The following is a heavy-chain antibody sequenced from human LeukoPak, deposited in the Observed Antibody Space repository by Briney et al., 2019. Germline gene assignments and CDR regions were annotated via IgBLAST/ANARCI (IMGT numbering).Heavy chain of an antibody. J-gene: IGHJ4*02. CDR2: ISYDGTNE. D-gene: IGHD2-2*01. V-gene: IGHV3-30*18. CDR3: AKAYCSSSSCYPTY. CDR1: GFTFNNYG. Sequence: GGSLRLSCAASGFTFNNYGMHWVRQPPGKGLEWVAIISYDGTNEYYADSVKGRFTISRDNSKNTLYLQMNSLRAEDAATYYCAKAYCSSSSCYPTYRGQGTLVTVSS.